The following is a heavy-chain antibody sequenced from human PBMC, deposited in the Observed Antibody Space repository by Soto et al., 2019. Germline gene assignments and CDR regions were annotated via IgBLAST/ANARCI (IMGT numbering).Heavy chain of an antibody. D-gene: IGHD4-4*01. CDR2: IGGSGGNT. CDR1: GFIFNAYA. CDR3: ARVASDYINSADH. Sequence: EVQLLESGGGLVQPGGSLRLSCAASGFIFNAYAMTWVRQAPGKGLEWVSAIGGSGGNTYYAASVKGRFTISRDNSQDTVELEMNRLRVDDTAVYFCARVASDYINSADHWGQGILVTVS. V-gene: IGHV3-23*01. J-gene: IGHJ4*02.